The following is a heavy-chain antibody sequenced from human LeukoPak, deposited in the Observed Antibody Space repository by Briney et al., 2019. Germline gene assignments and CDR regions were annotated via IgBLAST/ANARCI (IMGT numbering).Heavy chain of an antibody. CDR1: GGSISGGSHH. CDR3: ARRHDSTDYYFDY. J-gene: IGHJ4*02. CDR2: LYLSRTT. Sequence: SETLSLTCTVSGGSISGGSHHWGWFRQSPGKGLEWIGSLYLSRTTYYNPSLNSRVTISVDTSKNQFSLQLNSVTAADTAVYYCARRHDSTDYYFDYWGQGTLVTVSS. V-gene: IGHV4-39*01. D-gene: IGHD3-22*01.